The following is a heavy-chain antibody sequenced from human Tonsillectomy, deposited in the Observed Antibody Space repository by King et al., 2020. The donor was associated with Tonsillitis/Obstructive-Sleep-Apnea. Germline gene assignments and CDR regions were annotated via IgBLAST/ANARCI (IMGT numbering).Heavy chain of an antibody. CDR3: ASGATRFDH. Sequence: VQLQQWGAGLLKPSETLSLTCAVYGESFSGYYWSWIRQPPGKGLEWIGEINHRGGTNYNPSLASRVTISVDTSKNQISLKTSSVTAADTAVYYCASGATRFDHWGQGTLVAVSS. V-gene: IGHV4-34*01. J-gene: IGHJ4*02. CDR1: GESFSGYY. CDR2: INHRGGT. D-gene: IGHD2-15*01.